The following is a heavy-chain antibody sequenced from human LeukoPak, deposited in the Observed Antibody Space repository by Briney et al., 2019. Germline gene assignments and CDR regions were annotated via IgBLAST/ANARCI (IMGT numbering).Heavy chain of an antibody. CDR3: AKDLGSYDSSGYYYGGFDY. V-gene: IGHV3-30*02. Sequence: GALRLSCAASGFTLSSYGMHWVRQAPGKGLEWVAFIRYDGSNKYYADSVKGRFTISRDNSKNTLYLQMNSLRAEDTAVYYCAKDLGSYDSSGYYYGGFDYWGQGTLVTVSS. J-gene: IGHJ4*02. CDR1: GFTLSSYG. CDR2: IRYDGSNK. D-gene: IGHD3-22*01.